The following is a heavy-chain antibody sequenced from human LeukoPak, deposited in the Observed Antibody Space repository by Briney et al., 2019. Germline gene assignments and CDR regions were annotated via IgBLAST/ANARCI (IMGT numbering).Heavy chain of an antibody. CDR1: GYTFTSYD. CDR2: MNPNSGNT. CDR3: ARDSVGATKANTFDS. J-gene: IGHJ4*02. D-gene: IGHD1-26*01. Sequence: GASVKVSCKASGYTFTSYDINWVRQATGQGLEWMGWMNPNSGNTGYAQKFQGRVTITRDTSASTAYMELSSLRSEDTAVFYCARDSVGATKANTFDSWGQGTLVTVSS. V-gene: IGHV1-8*01.